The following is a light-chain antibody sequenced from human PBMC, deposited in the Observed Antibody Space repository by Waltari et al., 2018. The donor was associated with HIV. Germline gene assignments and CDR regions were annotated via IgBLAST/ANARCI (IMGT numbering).Light chain of an antibody. J-gene: IGLJ2*01. Sequence: QSALTQPRSVSGSPGQSVTISCTRTSSDVGAYNYVSWYQQHPGKAPKLMIHDVTKRPSAVPDRLSGSKSGDTASLTISGLQADDEADYYCCAYAGNYILIFGGGTKVTVL. CDR1: SSDVGAYNY. V-gene: IGLV2-11*01. CDR2: DVT. CDR3: CAYAGNYILI.